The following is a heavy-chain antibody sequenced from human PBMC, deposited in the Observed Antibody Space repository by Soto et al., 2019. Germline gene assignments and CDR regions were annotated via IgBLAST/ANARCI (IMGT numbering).Heavy chain of an antibody. V-gene: IGHV1-2*04. CDR3: ARASGYSGYGGYYYYYYGMDV. CDR1: GYTFTGYY. J-gene: IGHJ6*02. Sequence: ASVKVSCKASGYTFTGYYMHWVRQAPGQGLEWMGWINPNSGGTNYAQKFQGWVTMTRDTSISTAYMELSRLRSDDTAVYYCARASGYSGYGGYYYYYYGMDVWGQGTTVTVYS. D-gene: IGHD5-12*01. CDR2: INPNSGGT.